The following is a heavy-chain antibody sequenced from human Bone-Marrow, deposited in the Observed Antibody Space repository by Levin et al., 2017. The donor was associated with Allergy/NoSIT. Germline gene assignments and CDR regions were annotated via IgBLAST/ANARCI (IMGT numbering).Heavy chain of an antibody. Sequence: GGSLRLSCAASGFTFRNYGMHWVRQTPGKGLEWVAVISYDGSTRFYADSVQGRFTISRDNSKNTLSLQMNRLRSEDSAIYYCAKGGYYGSATYYRGRFEPWGQGTVVTVSS. CDR3: AKGGYYGSATYYRGRFEP. CDR1: GFTFRNYG. J-gene: IGHJ5*02. V-gene: IGHV3-30*18. CDR2: ISYDGSTR. D-gene: IGHD3-10*01.